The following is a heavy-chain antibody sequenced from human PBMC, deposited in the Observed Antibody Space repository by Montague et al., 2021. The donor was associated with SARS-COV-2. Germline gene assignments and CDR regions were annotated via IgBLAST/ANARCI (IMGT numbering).Heavy chain of an antibody. CDR1: GGSISSYY. Sequence: SETLSLTCTVSGGSISSYYWSWIRQPPGKGLEWIGYIYYSGSTNYNPSLKSRVTISVDTSKNQFSLKLSSVTAADTAVYYCARAVRVGVATVPAFDIWGQGTMVTVSS. V-gene: IGHV4-59*01. J-gene: IGHJ3*02. CDR3: ARAVRVGVATVPAFDI. D-gene: IGHD2-21*02. CDR2: IYYSGST.